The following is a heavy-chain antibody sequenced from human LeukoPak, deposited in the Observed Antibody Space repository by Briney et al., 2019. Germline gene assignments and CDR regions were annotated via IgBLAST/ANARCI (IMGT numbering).Heavy chain of an antibody. CDR1: GYTFTSYY. CDR3: ARDPYSYGYFDY. V-gene: IGHV1-18*04. Sequence: ASVKVSCKASGYTFTSYYMHWVRQAPGQGLEWMGWISAYDGNTNYAQKLQGRVTMTTDTSTSTAYMELRSLRSDDTAVYYCARDPYSYGYFDYWGQGTLVTVSS. J-gene: IGHJ4*02. D-gene: IGHD5-18*01. CDR2: ISAYDGNT.